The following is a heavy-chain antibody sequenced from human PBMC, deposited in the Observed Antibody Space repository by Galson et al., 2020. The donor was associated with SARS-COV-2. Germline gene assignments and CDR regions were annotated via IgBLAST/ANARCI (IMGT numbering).Heavy chain of an antibody. CDR2: LYYSGST. V-gene: IGHV4-39*01. J-gene: IGHJ3*02. D-gene: IGHD2-15*01. CDR1: GGSISNRRYS. CDR3: ARHVTLGGGSGRDAFDM. Sequence: ASETLSLTCTVSGGSISNRRYSWGWNRQPPGKGLEWNGTLYYSGSTYKNPSVWSRVTISVDTSKSQVSLRLSSVTAADTAVYYCARHVTLGGGSGRDAFDMWGQGTVVTVSP.